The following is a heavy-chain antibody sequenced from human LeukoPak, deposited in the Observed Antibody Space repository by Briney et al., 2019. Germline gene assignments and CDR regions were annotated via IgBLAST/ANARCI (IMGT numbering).Heavy chain of an antibody. D-gene: IGHD5-18*01. V-gene: IGHV1-46*01. Sequence: ASVKVSCKASGYTFTSYYMHWVRQAPGQGLEWMGIINPSGGSTSYAQKFQGRVTMTRDTSTSTVYIELSSLRSEDTAVYYCARDLKDTAMVIYYYYGMDVWGQGTTVTVSS. CDR3: ARDLKDTAMVIYYYYGMDV. J-gene: IGHJ6*02. CDR1: GYTFTSYY. CDR2: INPSGGST.